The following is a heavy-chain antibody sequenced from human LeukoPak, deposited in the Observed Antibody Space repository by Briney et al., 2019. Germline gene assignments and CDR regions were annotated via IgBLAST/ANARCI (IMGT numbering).Heavy chain of an antibody. CDR1: GGSVSRGRYY. V-gene: IGHV4-61*01. CDR3: ARGRLGATY. J-gene: IGHJ4*02. Sequence: SETRSLTCTVSGGSVSRGRYYWSWTRQPPGKGLEWIGYIHHSGTTNYSPSLKSRVTISVDMSKNQFFLNLTSVTAADTAVYYCARGRLGATYWGQGTLVTVSS. D-gene: IGHD1-26*01. CDR2: IHHSGTT.